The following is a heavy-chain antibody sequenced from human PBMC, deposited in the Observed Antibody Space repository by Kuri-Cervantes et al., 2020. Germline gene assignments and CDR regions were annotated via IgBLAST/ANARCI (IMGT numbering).Heavy chain of an antibody. D-gene: IGHD3-22*01. CDR3: ARDSYDSRTNPEYYFDY. CDR1: GFTVSSNY. Sequence: LSLTCAASGFTVSSNYMSWVRQAPGKGLESVSDISTSGSIIYYADSVKGRFTISRDNAKNSLYLQMNSLRAEDTAVYYCARDSYDSRTNPEYYFDYWGQGTLVTVSS. V-gene: IGHV3-11*04. J-gene: IGHJ4*02. CDR2: ISTSGSII.